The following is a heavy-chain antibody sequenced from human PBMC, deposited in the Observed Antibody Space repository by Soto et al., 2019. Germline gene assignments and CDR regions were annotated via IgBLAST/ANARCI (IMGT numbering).Heavy chain of an antibody. J-gene: IGHJ4*02. CDR1: GFTFSSYG. CDR2: IWYDGSNK. D-gene: IGHD3-16*01. Sequence: GGSLRLSCAASGFTFSSYGMHWVRQAPGKGLEWVAVIWYDGSNKYYADSVKGRFTISRDNSKNTLYLQMNSLRAEDTAVYYCARAHYDYVWGSPPGHWGQGTLVTVSS. CDR3: ARAHYDYVWGSPPGH. V-gene: IGHV3-33*01.